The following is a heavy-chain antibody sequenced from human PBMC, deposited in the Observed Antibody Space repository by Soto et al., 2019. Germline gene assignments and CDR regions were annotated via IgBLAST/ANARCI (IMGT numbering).Heavy chain of an antibody. J-gene: IGHJ1*01. D-gene: IGHD2-8*01. V-gene: IGHV2-5*02. CDR2: IYWDDAK. Sequence: SGPTLVNPTQTLTLTCTFSGFSLTTIGVGVGWIRQPPGKALEWLALIYWDDAKRYRPSLKSRLAITKDTSKNQVVLTMTNMDPVDTGTYYCAHTGPLCTTGVCYTERHFQYWGQGTVVTVSS. CDR1: GFSLTTIGVG. CDR3: AHTGPLCTTGVCYTERHFQY.